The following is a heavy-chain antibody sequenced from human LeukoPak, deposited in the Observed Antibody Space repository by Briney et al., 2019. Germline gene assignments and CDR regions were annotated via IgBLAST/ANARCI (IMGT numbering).Heavy chain of an antibody. CDR3: AGSILSSGWYSWPFDY. V-gene: IGHV5-51*01. CDR2: IYPGDSDT. J-gene: IGHJ4*02. D-gene: IGHD6-19*01. Sequence: GESLKISCKGSGYSFTCYWIGWVRQMPGKGLEWMGIIYPGDSDTRYSPAFQGQVTISADKSINTAYLQWSSLKASDTAMYYCAGSILSSGWYSWPFDYWGQGTLVTVSS. CDR1: GYSFTCYW.